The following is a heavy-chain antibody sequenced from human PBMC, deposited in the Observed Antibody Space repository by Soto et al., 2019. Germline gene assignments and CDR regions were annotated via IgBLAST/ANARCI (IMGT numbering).Heavy chain of an antibody. V-gene: IGHV4-4*07. Sequence: PSETLSLSGNVYGASLGGNYSAWIRQPPRKGLEWIGRIYATGTTDYNPSLKSRITMSVDKSKKQFSLTLRSVTAADTAFYYCVRDGTKNLRDRFDPWGRGILVTVSS. J-gene: IGHJ5*02. D-gene: IGHD1-1*01. CDR3: VRDGTKNLRDRFDP. CDR1: GASLGGNY. CDR2: IYATGTT.